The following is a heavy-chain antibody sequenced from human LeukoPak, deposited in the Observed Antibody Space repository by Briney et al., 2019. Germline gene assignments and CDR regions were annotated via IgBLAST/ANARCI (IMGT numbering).Heavy chain of an antibody. CDR3: AKLGYDSSGYYPDAFDI. J-gene: IGHJ3*02. D-gene: IGHD3-22*01. CDR2: ISGSGGST. Sequence: GGSLRLSCAASGFTFSSYAMSWVRQAPGKGLEWVSTISGSGGSTYYADSVKGRFTISRDNFKNTLYLQMNSLRAEDTAVYYCAKLGYDSSGYYPDAFDIWGQRRTVTVSS. V-gene: IGHV3-23*01. CDR1: GFTFSSYA.